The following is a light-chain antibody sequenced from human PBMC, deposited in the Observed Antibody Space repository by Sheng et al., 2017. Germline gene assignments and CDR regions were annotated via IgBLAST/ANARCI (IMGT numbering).Light chain of an antibody. V-gene: IGKV3-15*01. Sequence: EIVMTQSPATLSVSPGEGATLSCRASQSVSSNLAWFQQKPGQAPRLLIYGASSRSAGVPARFSGSGSGTDFTLTISSLQSEDSAVYYCQQYHNWPPYTFGQG. J-gene: IGKJ2*01. CDR1: QSVSSN. CDR2: GAS. CDR3: QQYHNWPPYT.